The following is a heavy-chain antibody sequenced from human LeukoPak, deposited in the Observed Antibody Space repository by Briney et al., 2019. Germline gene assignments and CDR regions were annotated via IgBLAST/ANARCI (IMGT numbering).Heavy chain of an antibody. CDR1: GYTFTGYY. J-gene: IGHJ4*02. CDR3: ARDGALDY. D-gene: IGHD3-16*01. V-gene: IGHV1-2*06. Sequence: ASVKVSCKASGYTFTGYYMHWVRQAPGQGLGWMGRINPNSGGANYAQKFQGRVTMTRDTSISTAHIEVSRLRSDDTAFYYCARDGALDYWGQGTLVTVSS. CDR2: INPNSGGA.